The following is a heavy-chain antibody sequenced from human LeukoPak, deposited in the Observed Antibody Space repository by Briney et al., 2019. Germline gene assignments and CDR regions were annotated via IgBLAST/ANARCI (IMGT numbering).Heavy chain of an antibody. CDR2: IRYDGSNK. CDR1: GFTFSSYG. CDR3: AKVRGCTWPQKWGFDY. V-gene: IGHV3-30*02. Sequence: GGSLRLSCAASGFTFSSYGMHWVRQAPGKGLEWVAFIRYDGSNKYYADSVKGRFTISRDNSKNTLYLQMNSLRVEDTAVYYCAKVRGCTWPQKWGFDYWGQGTLVTVSS. D-gene: IGHD2-15*01. J-gene: IGHJ4*02.